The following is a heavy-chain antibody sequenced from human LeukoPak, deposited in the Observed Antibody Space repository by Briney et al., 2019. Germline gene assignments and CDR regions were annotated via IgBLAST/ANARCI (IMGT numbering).Heavy chain of an antibody. CDR1: GGSFSGYY. CDR2: INHSGST. Sequence: SETLSLTCAVYGGSFSGYYWSWIRQPPGKGLEWIGEINHSGSTNYNPSLKSRVTISVDTSKNQFSLKLSSVTAADTAVYYCARLLPLRSGPGDWGQGTLVTVSS. D-gene: IGHD2-15*01. CDR3: ARLLPLRSGPGD. J-gene: IGHJ4*02. V-gene: IGHV4-34*01.